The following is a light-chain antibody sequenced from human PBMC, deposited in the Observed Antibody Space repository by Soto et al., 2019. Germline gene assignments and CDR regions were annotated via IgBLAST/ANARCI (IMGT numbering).Light chain of an antibody. CDR2: EGS. CDR3: CSYAGSRWV. J-gene: IGLJ2*01. Sequence: QSALTQPASVSGSPGQSITISCTGTSSDVGSYNLVSWYQQHPGKAPKLMIYEGSKRPSGVSNRFSGSKSGNTASLTISGLQAEDEADYYCCSYAGSRWVFGGGTKLTV. V-gene: IGLV2-23*01. CDR1: SSDVGSYNL.